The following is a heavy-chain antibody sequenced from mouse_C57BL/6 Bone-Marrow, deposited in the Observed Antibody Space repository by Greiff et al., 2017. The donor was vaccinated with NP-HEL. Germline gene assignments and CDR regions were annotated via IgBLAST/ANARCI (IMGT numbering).Heavy chain of an antibody. V-gene: IGHV1-42*01. D-gene: IGHD1-1*01. J-gene: IGHJ4*01. CDR1: GYSFTGYY. CDR2: INPSTGGT. CDR3: ETGGRPLAYGMDY. Sequence: VQLQQSGPELVKPGASVKISCKASGYSFTGYYMNWVKQSPEKSLEWIGEINPSTGGTTYNQKFKGQATLTVDKSSSTAYMQLKSLTSEDSAVYYWETGGRPLAYGMDYWGQGTSVTVSA.